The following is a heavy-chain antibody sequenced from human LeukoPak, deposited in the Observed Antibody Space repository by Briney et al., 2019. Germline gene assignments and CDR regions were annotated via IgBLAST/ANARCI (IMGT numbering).Heavy chain of an antibody. Sequence: GGSLRLSCAASGFTFSSYGMHWVRQAPGKGLEWVSYISDSGKTKYYADSVKGRFTISRDNAKNSLYLQMNSLRAEDTAVYYCARLEGDTAMVDYWGQGTLVTVSS. V-gene: IGHV3-48*04. CDR3: ARLEGDTAMVDY. CDR1: GFTFSSYG. CDR2: ISDSGKTK. D-gene: IGHD5-18*01. J-gene: IGHJ4*02.